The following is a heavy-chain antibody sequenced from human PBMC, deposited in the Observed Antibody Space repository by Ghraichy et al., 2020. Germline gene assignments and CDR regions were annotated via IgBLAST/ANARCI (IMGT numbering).Heavy chain of an antibody. D-gene: IGHD3-3*01. CDR1: GFTFSSYA. CDR3: ARDNYDFNQAGFDY. Sequence: GGSLRLSCAASGFTFSSYAMHWVRQAPGKGLEWVAVISYDGSNKYYADSVKGRFTISRDNSKNTLYLQMNSLRAEDTAVYYCARDNYDFNQAGFDYWGQGTLVTVSS. J-gene: IGHJ4*02. CDR2: ISYDGSNK. V-gene: IGHV3-30-3*01.